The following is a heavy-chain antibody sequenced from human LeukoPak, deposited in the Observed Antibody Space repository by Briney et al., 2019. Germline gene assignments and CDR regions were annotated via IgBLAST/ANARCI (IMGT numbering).Heavy chain of an antibody. CDR2: INHSGNT. CDR1: VGSLSVYY. J-gene: IGHJ5*02. CDR3: ARGGGSGSREWYRFDP. D-gene: IGHD1-26*01. V-gene: IGHV4-34*01. Sequence: SETLSLTCAVYVGSLSVYYWRWIRQPPGKGLEWIGEINHSGNTNYNPSLKSRVTISVDTYNNQYSLKMSSVTAADAAVYYCARGGGSGSREWYRFDPWGQGTLVTVSS.